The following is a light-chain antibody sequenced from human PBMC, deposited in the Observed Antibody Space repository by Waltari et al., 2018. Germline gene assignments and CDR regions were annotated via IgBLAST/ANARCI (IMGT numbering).Light chain of an antibody. Sequence: IQMTQSPSPLSASVGDKVTITCRALQSIGSNLAWYQQKPGKVPKLRIYAASTVQSEVPSRFSGSGSGTDFTLTISSLQPEDVATYYCQKCDSAPFTFGPGTKLDIK. CDR2: AAS. CDR1: QSIGSN. V-gene: IGKV1-27*01. J-gene: IGKJ3*01. CDR3: QKCDSAPFT.